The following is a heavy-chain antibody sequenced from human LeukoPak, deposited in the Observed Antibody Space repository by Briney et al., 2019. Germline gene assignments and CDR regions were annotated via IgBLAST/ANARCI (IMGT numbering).Heavy chain of an antibody. V-gene: IGHV3-48*01. CDR1: GFTFSSYS. J-gene: IGHJ4*02. CDR2: ISSSSSTI. D-gene: IGHD1-26*01. CDR3: AAKKGGSYPIDF. Sequence: GGSLRLSCAASGFTFSSYSMNWVRQAPGKGLEWVSYISSSSSTIYYADSVKGRFTISRDNAKNSLYLQMNSLRLEDTALYYCAAKKGGSYPIDFWGQGTLVTVSS.